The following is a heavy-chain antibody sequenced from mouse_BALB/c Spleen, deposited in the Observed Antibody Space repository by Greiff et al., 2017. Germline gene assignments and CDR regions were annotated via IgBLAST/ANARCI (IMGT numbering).Heavy chain of an antibody. CDR3: ARNPSITTAWYFDV. Sequence: EVQGVESGGGLVKPGGSLKLSCAASGFTFSDYYMYWVRQTPEKRLEWVATISDGGSYTYYPDSVKGRFTISRDNAKNNLYLQMSSLKSEDTAMYYCARNPSITTAWYFDVWGAGTTVTVSS. V-gene: IGHV5-4*02. J-gene: IGHJ1*01. CDR1: GFTFSDYY. CDR2: ISDGGSYT. D-gene: IGHD1-2*01.